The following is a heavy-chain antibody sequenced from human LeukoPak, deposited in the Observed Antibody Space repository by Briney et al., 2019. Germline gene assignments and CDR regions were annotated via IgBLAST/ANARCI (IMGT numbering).Heavy chain of an antibody. CDR1: GYSFTNYW. CDR3: ARHSKATTGGLGPHDY. J-gene: IGHJ4*02. Sequence: GESLKISCKGSGYSFTNYWIGWVRQMPGKGLEWMGIIYPGDSDTRYSPSFQGQVTISADKSISTAYLQWSSLKASDTAMYYCARHSKATTGGLGPHDYWGQGTLVTVSS. CDR2: IYPGDSDT. V-gene: IGHV5-51*01. D-gene: IGHD1-26*01.